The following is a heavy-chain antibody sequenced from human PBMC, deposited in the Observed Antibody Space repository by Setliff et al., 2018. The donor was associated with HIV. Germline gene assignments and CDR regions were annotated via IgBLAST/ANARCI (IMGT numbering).Heavy chain of an antibody. D-gene: IGHD3-16*01. V-gene: IGHV4-39*01. CDR2: IFHTGSA. J-gene: IGHJ4*02. Sequence: SETLSLTCTVSGGSISNGIYYWVWIRQPPGKGLEWIGGIFHTGSAHYNPSLRSRVTISVDTSKNQFSMKLHSVTAADTTVYYCVNPSGAMGDFDSWGQGTLVTVSS. CDR3: VNPSGAMGDFDS. CDR1: GGSISNGIYY.